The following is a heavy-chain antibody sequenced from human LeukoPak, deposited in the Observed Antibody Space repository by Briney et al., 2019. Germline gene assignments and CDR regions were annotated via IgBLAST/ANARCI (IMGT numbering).Heavy chain of an antibody. V-gene: IGHV3-21*01. Sequence: PGGSLRLSCTASGFTFSTYSMNCVRQAPGKGLEWVSYISCSSSYIYYADSVTGRFTISRDNAKKSLYLQMNSLRAEDTAVYYCARLFLDAFDIWGQGTMVTVSS. CDR3: ARLFLDAFDI. J-gene: IGHJ3*02. D-gene: IGHD3-10*02. CDR2: ISCSSSYI. CDR1: GFTFSTYS.